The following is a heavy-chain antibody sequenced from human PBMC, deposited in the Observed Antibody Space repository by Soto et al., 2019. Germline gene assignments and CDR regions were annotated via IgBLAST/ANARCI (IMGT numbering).Heavy chain of an antibody. D-gene: IGHD2-21*02. V-gene: IGHV4-39*01. CDR1: GESISSSSYY. CDR2: IYYSGRT. CDR3: ARQRTTVVTQAYFDH. Sequence: SETLSLTCIVFGESISSSSYYWGWIRQPPGKGLEWIGSIYYSGRTYYNPSFKSRVTISIDTSRNQFSLKLSSVTATDTAVYYCARQRTTVVTQAYFDHWGQGALVTVSS. J-gene: IGHJ4*02.